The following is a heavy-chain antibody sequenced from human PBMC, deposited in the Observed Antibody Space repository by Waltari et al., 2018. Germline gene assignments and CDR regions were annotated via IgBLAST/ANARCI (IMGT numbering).Heavy chain of an antibody. CDR2: SEPRNGET. CDR1: GYTLTELS. V-gene: IGHV1-24*01. D-gene: IGHD6-13*01. J-gene: IGHJ4*02. Sequence: QVQLVQSGAEVKKPGASVKVSCKVSGYTLTELSMNWVRQAPGKGFAWMGGSEPRNGETIYGQKCQRRVTMTEDTATDTAYMELGSLRSEDTAVYYCARTPCSSSWYLFDYWGQGTLVTVSS. CDR3: ARTPCSSSWYLFDY.